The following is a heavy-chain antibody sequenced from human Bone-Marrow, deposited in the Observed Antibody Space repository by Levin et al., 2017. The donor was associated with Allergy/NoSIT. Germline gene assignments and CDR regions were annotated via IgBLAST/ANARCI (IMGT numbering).Heavy chain of an antibody. V-gene: IGHV1-69*13. Sequence: ASVKVSCKASGGTFSSYAISWVRQAPGQGLEWMGGIIPIFGTANYAQKFQGRVTITADESTSTAYMELSSLRSEDTAVYYCARDKEAAVAGYTPAGYDYYGMDVWGQGTTVTVSS. CDR3: ARDKEAAVAGYTPAGYDYYGMDV. J-gene: IGHJ6*02. CDR2: IIPIFGTA. CDR1: GGTFSSYA. D-gene: IGHD6-19*01.